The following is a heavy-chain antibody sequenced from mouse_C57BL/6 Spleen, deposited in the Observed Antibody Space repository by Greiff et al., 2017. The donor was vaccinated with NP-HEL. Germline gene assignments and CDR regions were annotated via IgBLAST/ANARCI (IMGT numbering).Heavy chain of an antibody. D-gene: IGHD2-4*01. J-gene: IGHJ3*01. Sequence: EVQLQQSGPELVKPGASVKMSCKASGYTFTDYNMHWVKQSPGKSLEWIGYINPNNGGTSYNQKFKGKATLTVNKSSSTAYMELRSLTSEDSAVYYGARTYHDYDREFAYWGQGTLVTVAA. V-gene: IGHV1-22*01. CDR2: INPNNGGT. CDR3: ARTYHDYDREFAY. CDR1: GYTFTDYN.